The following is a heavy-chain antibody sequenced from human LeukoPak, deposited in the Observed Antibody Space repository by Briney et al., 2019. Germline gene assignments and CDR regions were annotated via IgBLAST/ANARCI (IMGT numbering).Heavy chain of an antibody. D-gene: IGHD3-10*01. Sequence: GASVKVSCKASGYTFTSYYMHWVRQAPGQGLEWMGIINPSGGSTSYAQKFQGRVTMTRDMSTSTVYMELSSLRSEDTAVYYCARASPSRGSLYWGQGTLVTVSS. V-gene: IGHV1-46*01. CDR2: INPSGGST. J-gene: IGHJ4*02. CDR1: GYTFTSYY. CDR3: ARASPSRGSLY.